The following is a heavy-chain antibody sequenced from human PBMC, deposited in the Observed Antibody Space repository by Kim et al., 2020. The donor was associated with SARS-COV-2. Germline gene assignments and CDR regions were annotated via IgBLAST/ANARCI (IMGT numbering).Heavy chain of an antibody. D-gene: IGHD3-10*01. CDR1: GYTFTGYY. CDR2: INPNSGGT. V-gene: IGHV1-2*06. J-gene: IGHJ6*02. CDR3: ARDAKGSGSHYGMDV. Sequence: ASVKVSCKASGYTFTGYYMHWVRQAPGQGLEWMGRINPNSGGTNYAQKFQGRVTMTRDTSISTAYMELSRLRSDDTAVYYCARDAKGSGSHYGMDVWGQGTTVTVSS.